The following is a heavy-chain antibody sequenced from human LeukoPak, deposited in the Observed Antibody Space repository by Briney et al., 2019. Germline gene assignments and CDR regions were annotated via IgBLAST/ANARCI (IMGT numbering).Heavy chain of an antibody. D-gene: IGHD2-8*01. V-gene: IGHV3-74*01. J-gene: IGHJ4*02. CDR3: AARYCSNGVCHFY. CDR2: INSDGSTT. Sequence: GGSLRLSCAVSGFTFSSYWMHWVRQAPGKGLVWVSRINSDGSTTNYADTVKGRFTISRDNAKNTLFLQMNSLRAEDTAVYYCAARYCSNGVCHFYWGQGPLVTVSS. CDR1: GFTFSSYW.